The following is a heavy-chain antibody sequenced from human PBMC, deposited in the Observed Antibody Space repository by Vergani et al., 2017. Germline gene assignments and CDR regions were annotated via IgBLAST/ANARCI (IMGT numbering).Heavy chain of an antibody. CDR1: GFTFSSYW. D-gene: IGHD6-19*01. CDR2: IKQDGSEK. V-gene: IGHV3-7*01. J-gene: IGHJ6*02. Sequence: EVQLVESGGGLVQPGGSLRLSCAASGFTFSSYWMSWVRQAPGKGLEWVANIKQDGSEKYYVDSVKGRFTISRDNAKNSLYLQMNSLRAEDTAVYYCARVQQWLDPAWMDVWGQGTTVTVSS. CDR3: ARVQQWLDPAWMDV.